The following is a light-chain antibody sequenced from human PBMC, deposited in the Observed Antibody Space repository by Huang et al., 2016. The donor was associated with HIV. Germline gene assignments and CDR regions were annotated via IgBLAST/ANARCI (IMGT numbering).Light chain of an antibody. V-gene: IGKV3-15*01. Sequence: EIVLTQSPATLSVSPGDRAILSCRASQSVSSNLAWHQQKPGQDPRLLIDGASTRATAIPARFSGSGSGTEFTLTISSLQSEDFAVYYCQQYNNWPLTFGGGTKVEIK. CDR2: GAS. J-gene: IGKJ4*01. CDR1: QSVSSN. CDR3: QQYNNWPLT.